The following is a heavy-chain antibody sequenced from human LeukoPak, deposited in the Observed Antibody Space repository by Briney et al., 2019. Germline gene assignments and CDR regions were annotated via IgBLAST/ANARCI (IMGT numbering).Heavy chain of an antibody. CDR3: AKDRRDGYRFFDY. Sequence: PGGSLRLSCEASGFTFSTYDMHWVRQAPGKGLEWVAFIRYDGSDENYADSVKGRFTISRDESKNTAYLQMNSLRPEDTAEYYCAKDRRDGYRFFDYWGQGTLVTVSS. D-gene: IGHD5-24*01. CDR2: IRYDGSDE. J-gene: IGHJ4*02. V-gene: IGHV3-30*02. CDR1: GFTFSTYD.